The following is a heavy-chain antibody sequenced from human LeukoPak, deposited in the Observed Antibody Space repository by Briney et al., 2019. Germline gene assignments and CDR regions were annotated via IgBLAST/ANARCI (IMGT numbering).Heavy chain of an antibody. CDR1: GFTFANYA. CDR3: AKLGHGGYYSYMDV. Sequence: QAGGSLRLSCAGSGFTFANYAMTWVRQAPGKGLESVSSISTDGTTYYEHSVKGRFTLSRDNSKNPLYLQMSSLRAEDTAVYYCAKLGHGGYYSYMDVWGKGTTVTVSS. J-gene: IGHJ6*03. CDR2: ISTDGTT. D-gene: IGHD3-16*01. V-gene: IGHV3-23*01.